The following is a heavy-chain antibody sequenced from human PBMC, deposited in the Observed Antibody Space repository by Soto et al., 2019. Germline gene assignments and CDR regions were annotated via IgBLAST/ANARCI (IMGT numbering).Heavy chain of an antibody. CDR2: IWYDGSNK. Sequence: PGGSLRLSCAASGFTFSSYGMHWVRQAPGKGLEWVAVIWYDGSNKYYADSVKGRFTISRDNSKNTLYLQMNSLRAEDTAVYYCARDGIIAAATYYYYGMDVWGQGTTVTVSS. J-gene: IGHJ6*02. CDR3: ARDGIIAAATYYYYGMDV. V-gene: IGHV3-33*01. D-gene: IGHD6-13*01. CDR1: GFTFSSYG.